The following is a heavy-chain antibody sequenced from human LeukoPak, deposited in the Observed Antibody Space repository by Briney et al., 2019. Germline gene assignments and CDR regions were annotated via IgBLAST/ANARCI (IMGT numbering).Heavy chain of an antibody. J-gene: IGHJ4*02. CDR2: VYYSGNT. CDR3: ARVGNGHFDY. V-gene: IGHV4-59*01. CDR1: GGAISTYY. Sequence: KPSETLSLTCIVSGGAISTYYWSWIRQPPVKRLEWIGYVYYSGNTNYNPSLKSRVTISIDTSKNQFSLKLSSVTAADTAVYHCARVGNGHFDYWGQGTLVTVSS. D-gene: IGHD2-8*01.